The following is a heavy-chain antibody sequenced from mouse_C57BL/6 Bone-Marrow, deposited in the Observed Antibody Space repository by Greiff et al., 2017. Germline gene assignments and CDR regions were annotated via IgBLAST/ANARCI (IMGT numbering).Heavy chain of an antibody. CDR1: GYSIPSDY. CDR3: ARSPYDYASYWYFDV. D-gene: IGHD2-4*01. Sequence: EVQGVESGPGLAKPSQTLSLTCSVTGYSIPSDYWNWIRKFPGNKLEYMGYISYSGSTYYNPSLKSRISITRDTSNNKYYLQLNSVTTEDTATYYCARSPYDYASYWYFDVWGTGTTVTVSS. J-gene: IGHJ1*03. CDR2: ISYSGST. V-gene: IGHV3-8*01.